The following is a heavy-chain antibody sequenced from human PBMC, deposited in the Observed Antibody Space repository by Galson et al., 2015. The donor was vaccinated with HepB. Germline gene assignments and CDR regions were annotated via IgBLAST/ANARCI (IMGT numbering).Heavy chain of an antibody. V-gene: IGHV3-23*01. CDR1: GLNFSHYA. CDR3: AKGSGETWYYFDT. D-gene: IGHD2-15*01. J-gene: IGHJ4*02. CDR2: ISGSGGWT. Sequence: SLRLSCAGSGLNFSHYAMSWVRQAPGEGLEWIAAISGSGGWTYYADSAKDRFTISRESSKSTLFLQVNSLGAEDTAIYYCAKGSGETWYYFDTWGQGTLVTVSS.